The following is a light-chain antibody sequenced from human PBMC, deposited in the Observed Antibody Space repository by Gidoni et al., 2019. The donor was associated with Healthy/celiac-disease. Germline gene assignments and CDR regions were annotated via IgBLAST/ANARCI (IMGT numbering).Light chain of an antibody. CDR3: QQRSNWPPMYT. V-gene: IGKV3-11*01. Sequence: EIVLTQSPATLSLSPGERATLSCSASQSVSSYLAWYQQNPGQAHRLLIYDASNRATGIPARFSGSGSGTDFNLTISSLEPEDFAVYYCQQRSNWPPMYTFGQGTKLEIK. CDR1: QSVSSY. CDR2: DAS. J-gene: IGKJ2*01.